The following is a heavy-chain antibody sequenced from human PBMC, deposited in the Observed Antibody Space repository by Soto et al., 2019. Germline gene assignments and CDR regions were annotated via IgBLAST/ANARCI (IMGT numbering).Heavy chain of an antibody. D-gene: IGHD3-16*02. CDR3: AKDGSYPYYYYYYMDV. CDR1: GFTFSSYA. J-gene: IGHJ6*03. Sequence: GGSLRLSCAASGFTFSSYAMSWVRQAPGKGLEWVSAISGSGGSTYYADSVKGRFTISRDNSKNTLYLQMNSLRAEDTAVYYCAKDGSYPYYYYYYMDVWGKGTTVTAP. CDR2: ISGSGGST. V-gene: IGHV3-23*01.